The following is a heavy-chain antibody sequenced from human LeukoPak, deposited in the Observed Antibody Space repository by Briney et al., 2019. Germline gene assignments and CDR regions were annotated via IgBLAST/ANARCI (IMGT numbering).Heavy chain of an antibody. V-gene: IGHV3-74*01. J-gene: IGHJ4*02. Sequence: GGSLRLSCAASGFTFSSYWMHWVRQAPGKGLAWVSRISGDESSTSYADSVKGRFTISRDNAKNTLFLQMNSLRAEDTAVYYCAGGSTLDRGLVYYWGQGTLVTVSS. CDR2: ISGDESST. D-gene: IGHD3-10*01. CDR3: AGGSTLDRGLVYY. CDR1: GFTFSSYW.